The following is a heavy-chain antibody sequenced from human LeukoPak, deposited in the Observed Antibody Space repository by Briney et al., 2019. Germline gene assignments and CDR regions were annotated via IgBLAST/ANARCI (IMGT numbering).Heavy chain of an antibody. D-gene: IGHD1-1*01. CDR3: VRVPDVTARPCDT. CDR1: GGSFSGYY. CDR2: SSHTGDIT. Sequence: SETLSLTCAVYGGSFSGYYWTWIRQTPGRGYEWVGESSHTGDITGYNPSLKGRATISVDSSKTQFTLKVTSVTAADTGIYYCVRVPDVTARPCDTWGPGTVVTVSS. V-gene: IGHV4-34*01. J-gene: IGHJ5*02.